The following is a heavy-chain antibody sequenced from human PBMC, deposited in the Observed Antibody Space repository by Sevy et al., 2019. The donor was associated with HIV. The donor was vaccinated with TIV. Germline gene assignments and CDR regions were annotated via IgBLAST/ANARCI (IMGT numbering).Heavy chain of an antibody. CDR3: ARGKHISDYYGSFDY. D-gene: IGHD3-3*01. J-gene: IGHJ4*02. CDR2: LYLGGST. CDR1: GLIVSSNF. V-gene: IGHV3-53*01. Sequence: GGSLRLSCAASGLIVSSNFMSWVRQAPGKGLEWVSVLYLGGSTYYADSVKGRFTISRDDSKNTLYPQMNSLRAEDTAVYFCARGKHISDYYGSFDYWGQGTLVTVSS.